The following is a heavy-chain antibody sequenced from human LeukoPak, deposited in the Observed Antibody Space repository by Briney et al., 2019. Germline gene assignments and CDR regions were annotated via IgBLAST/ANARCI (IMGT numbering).Heavy chain of an antibody. CDR1: GFTFSSYA. CDR3: ARDQDWGSF. J-gene: IGHJ3*01. V-gene: IGHV3-23*01. Sequence: GGSLRLSCAASGFTFSSYAMSWVRQAPGKGLEWVSATSGSGGSTDYADSVKGRFTISRDNSKNTLYLQMNSLRAEDTAVYYCARDQDWGSFWGQGTMVTVSS. D-gene: IGHD7-27*01. CDR2: TSGSGGST.